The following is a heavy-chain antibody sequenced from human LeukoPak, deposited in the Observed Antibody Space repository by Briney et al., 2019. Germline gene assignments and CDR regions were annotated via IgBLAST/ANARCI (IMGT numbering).Heavy chain of an antibody. J-gene: IGHJ3*02. CDR1: GFTFSSYG. CDR3: AKDPGMAVYSYGYDAFDI. V-gene: IGHV3-30*18. Sequence: GGSLRLSCAAFGFTFSSYGMNWVRQAPGKGLEWVAVISYNGHNKYSADSVKGRFTISRDNSKNTLYLQMNSLRAEDTAIYYCAKDPGMAVYSYGYDAFDIWGQGTMVTVSS. CDR2: ISYNGHNK. D-gene: IGHD5-18*01.